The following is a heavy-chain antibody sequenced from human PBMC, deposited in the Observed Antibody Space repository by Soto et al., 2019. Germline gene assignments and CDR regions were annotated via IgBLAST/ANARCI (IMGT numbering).Heavy chain of an antibody. CDR2: ISYDGSNK. V-gene: IGHV3-30-3*01. CDR1: GFTFSSYA. J-gene: IGHJ4*02. Sequence: QVQLVESGGGVVQPGRSLRLSCAASGFTFSSYAMHWVRQAPGKGLEWVAVISYDGSNKYYADSVKGRFTISRDNSKNTLYLQVNSLRAEDTAVYYCARDGAKYCGGDCPPPDYWGQGTLVTVSS. D-gene: IGHD2-21*02. CDR3: ARDGAKYCGGDCPPPDY.